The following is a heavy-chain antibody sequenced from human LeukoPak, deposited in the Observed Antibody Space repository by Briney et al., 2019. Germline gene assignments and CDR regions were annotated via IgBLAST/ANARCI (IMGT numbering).Heavy chain of an antibody. Sequence: GGSLRLSCAASGFTFDDYGMSWVRQAPGKGLEWVSGINWNGGSTGYADSVKGRFAISRDNSKNSLYLQMNSLRVEDTALYYCAKDTDSSGYYSGYFDYWGQGTLVTVSS. J-gene: IGHJ4*02. V-gene: IGHV3-20*04. CDR3: AKDTDSSGYYSGYFDY. CDR1: GFTFDDYG. CDR2: INWNGGST. D-gene: IGHD3-22*01.